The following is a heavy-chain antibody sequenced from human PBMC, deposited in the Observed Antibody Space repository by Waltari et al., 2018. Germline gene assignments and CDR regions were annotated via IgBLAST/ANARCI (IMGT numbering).Heavy chain of an antibody. J-gene: IGHJ4*02. Sequence: EVQLLESGGGLVQSGGSLRLSCVASGFTFSSYVMTWVRQAPGKGREWGSTITGGGGTTYYADSVKGRFTISRDNSENTMYLQMNSLRGEDTALYYCARNWAGIKQYYFDYWGQGSLVTVSS. D-gene: IGHD6-19*01. CDR3: ARNWAGIKQYYFDY. V-gene: IGHV3-23*01. CDR2: ITGGGGTT. CDR1: GFTFSSYV.